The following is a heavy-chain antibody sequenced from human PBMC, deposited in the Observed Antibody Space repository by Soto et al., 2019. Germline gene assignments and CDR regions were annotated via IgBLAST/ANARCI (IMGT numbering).Heavy chain of an antibody. CDR2: ISGSGGST. V-gene: IGHV3-23*01. Sequence: GGSLRLSCAASGFTFSSYAMSWVRQAPGKGLEWVSAISGSGGSTYYADSVKGRFTISRDNSKNTLYLQMNSLRAEDTAVYYCAILPSAGSSGWSYYFDYWGQGTLVTVSS. CDR1: GFTFSSYA. CDR3: AILPSAGSSGWSYYFDY. D-gene: IGHD6-19*01. J-gene: IGHJ4*02.